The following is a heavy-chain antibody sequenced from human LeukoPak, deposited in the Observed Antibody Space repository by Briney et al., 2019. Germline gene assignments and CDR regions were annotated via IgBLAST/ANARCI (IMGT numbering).Heavy chain of an antibody. V-gene: IGHV3-48*03. Sequence: GGSLRLSCAASGFTFSNYEMNWVRQAPGKGLEWVSYISGSGNTIHYADSVKGRFTISRDNAKNSLYLQMNSLRAEDTAVYYCARKAGPSSSWATYYMDVWGKGTTVTISS. CDR2: ISGSGNTI. CDR3: ARKAGPSSSWATYYMDV. D-gene: IGHD6-13*01. J-gene: IGHJ6*03. CDR1: GFTFSNYE.